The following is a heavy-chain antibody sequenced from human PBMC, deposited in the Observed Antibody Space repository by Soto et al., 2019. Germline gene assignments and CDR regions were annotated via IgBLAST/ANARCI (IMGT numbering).Heavy chain of an antibody. CDR2: ISYDGSNK. CDR3: ARDLCGGGSCYQEIGY. Sequence: GGSLRLSCAASGFTFSSFAMHWVRQAPGKGLEWVTVISYDGSNKYYVDTVKGRFTISRDNSKNTLYLQMNSLRAEDTAVYYCARDLCGGGSCYQEIGYWGQGTLVTVSS. V-gene: IGHV3-30-3*01. J-gene: IGHJ4*02. D-gene: IGHD2-15*01. CDR1: GFTFSSFA.